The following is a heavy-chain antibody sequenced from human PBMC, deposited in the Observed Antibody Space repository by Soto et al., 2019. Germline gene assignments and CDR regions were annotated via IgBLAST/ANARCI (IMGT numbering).Heavy chain of an antibody. Sequence: QVQLVQSGAEVKKPGSSVKVSCKASGGTFSSYAISWVRQAPGQGLEWMGGIIPIFGTANYAQKIQGRVTITADKSPSKAYMELSSLRSEDTAVYYCARENYGGNHNWFDPWGQGTLVTVSS. J-gene: IGHJ5*02. CDR1: GGTFSSYA. D-gene: IGHD4-17*01. CDR3: ARENYGGNHNWFDP. V-gene: IGHV1-69*06. CDR2: IIPIFGTA.